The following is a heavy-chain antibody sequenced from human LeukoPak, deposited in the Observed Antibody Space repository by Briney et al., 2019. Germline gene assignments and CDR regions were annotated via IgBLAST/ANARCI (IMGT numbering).Heavy chain of an antibody. J-gene: IGHJ4*02. CDR2: ISSSSSYI. V-gene: IGHV3-21*01. Sequence: PGGSLRLSCAASGFTFSSYSMNWVRQAPGKGLEWVSSISSSSSYIYYADSVKGRFTISRDNAKNSLYLQMNSLRAEDTAVYYCARDGDYGLRYYFDYWGQGTLVTVSS. CDR1: GFTFSSYS. D-gene: IGHD4-17*01. CDR3: ARDGDYGLRYYFDY.